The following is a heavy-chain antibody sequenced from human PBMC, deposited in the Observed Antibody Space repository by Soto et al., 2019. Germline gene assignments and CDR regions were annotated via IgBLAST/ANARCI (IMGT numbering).Heavy chain of an antibody. CDR1: GFTFSSYG. V-gene: IGHV3-33*01. CDR2: IWYDGSNK. J-gene: IGHJ4*02. D-gene: IGHD5-12*01. CDR3: ARDLFGNRGYEENDY. Sequence: QVQLVESGGGVVQPGRSLRLSCAASGFTFSSYGMHWVRQAPGKGLEWVAVIWYDGSNKYYADSVKGRFTISRDNSKNTLYLQMNSLRAEDTAVYYCARDLFGNRGYEENDYWGQGTLVTVSS.